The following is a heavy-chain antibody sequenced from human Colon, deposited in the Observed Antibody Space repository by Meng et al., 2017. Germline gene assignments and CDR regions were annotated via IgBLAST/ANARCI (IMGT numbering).Heavy chain of an antibody. CDR1: GGSIDSADYY. CDR3: ARNPVIPDARTFDF. V-gene: IGHV4-30-4*01. CDR2: IHSSGNT. Sequence: QVQLQESGPGLVQPSETLSLICTISGGSIDSADYYWNWIRQSPGKGLEWLGYIHSSGNTYYTPSLKSRLTMSLDTSKNQFSLRLTSVTAADTAVYYCARNPVIPDARTFDFWGQGALVTVSS. D-gene: IGHD2-2*01. J-gene: IGHJ4*02.